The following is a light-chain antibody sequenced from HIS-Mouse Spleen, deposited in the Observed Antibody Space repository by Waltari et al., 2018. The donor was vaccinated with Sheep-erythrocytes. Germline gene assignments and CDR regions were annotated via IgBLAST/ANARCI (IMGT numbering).Light chain of an antibody. CDR1: QSISSY. J-gene: IGKJ2*01. Sequence: DIQMTQSPSSLSASVGDRVTITCRASQSISSYLNWYQQKPGKDPKLLIYAASSLQSGVPSRFSGSGSGTDFNLTISSLQPEDFATYYCQQSYSTPYTFGQGTKLEIK. V-gene: IGKV1-39*01. CDR3: QQSYSTPYT. CDR2: AAS.